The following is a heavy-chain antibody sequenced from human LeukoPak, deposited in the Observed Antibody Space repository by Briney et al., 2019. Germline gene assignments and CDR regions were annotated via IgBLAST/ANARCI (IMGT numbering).Heavy chain of an antibody. Sequence: PGGSLRLSCAASEFTFSSYAMTWVRQAPGKGLEWVANIKKDGSETYYVDSVKGRFTISRDNAKNSLYLQMNSLRAEDTAMYYCAGGRYSGTTYYFDYWGQGTLVTVSS. J-gene: IGHJ4*02. CDR2: IKKDGSET. CDR1: EFTFSSYA. V-gene: IGHV3-7*03. CDR3: AGGRYSGTTYYFDY. D-gene: IGHD5-12*01.